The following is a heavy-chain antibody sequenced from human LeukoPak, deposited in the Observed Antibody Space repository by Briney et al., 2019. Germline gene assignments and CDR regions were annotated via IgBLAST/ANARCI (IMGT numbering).Heavy chain of an antibody. CDR2: ISAYNGNT. Sequence: GASVKVSCKASGYTFTSYGISWVRQAPGQGLEWMGWISAYNGNTNYAQKLQGRVTMTTDTSTSTAYMELRSLRSDDTAVYYCARVADGVLPVIHFDYWGQGTLVTVSS. J-gene: IGHJ4*02. D-gene: IGHD3-10*01. CDR1: GYTFTSYG. V-gene: IGHV1-18*01. CDR3: ARVADGVLPVIHFDY.